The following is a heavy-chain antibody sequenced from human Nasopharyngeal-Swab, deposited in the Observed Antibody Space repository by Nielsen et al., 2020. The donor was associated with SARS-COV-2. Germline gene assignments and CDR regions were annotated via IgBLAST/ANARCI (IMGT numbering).Heavy chain of an antibody. Sequence: GESLKISCEVSGFTFSTYWMHWVRQAPGTGLVWVSRINEDATTTTYADSVKGRFTISRDNSKNTLYLQMNSLRAEDTAVYYCAREGSLGGMDVWGQGTTVTVSS. CDR2: INEDATTT. J-gene: IGHJ6*02. CDR3: AREGSLGGMDV. CDR1: GFTFSTYW. V-gene: IGHV3-74*01.